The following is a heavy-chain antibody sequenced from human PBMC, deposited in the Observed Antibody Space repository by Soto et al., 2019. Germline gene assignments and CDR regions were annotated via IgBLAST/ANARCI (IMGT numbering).Heavy chain of an antibody. CDR3: AHSRVGATRNGRYFDY. J-gene: IGHJ4*02. V-gene: IGHV2-5*02. CDR2: IYWDDDK. CDR1: GFSLSTSGVG. D-gene: IGHD1-26*01. Sequence: SGPTLVNPTQTLTLTCTFSGFSLSTSGVGVGWIRQPPGKALEWLALIYWDDDKRYSPSLKSRLTITKDTSKNQVVLTMTNMDPVDIATYYCAHSRVGATRNGRYFDYWGQGTLVTVSS.